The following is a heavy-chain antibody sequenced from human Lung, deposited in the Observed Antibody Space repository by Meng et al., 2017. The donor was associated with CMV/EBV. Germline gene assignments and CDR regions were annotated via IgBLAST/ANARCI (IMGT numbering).Heavy chain of an antibody. Sequence: LRLACEASGFALRQAWMNWVRQAPGKGLEWVGRIKSENDGGTTDYAASVKGRFSISRDDSTNTLFLQMDSLKSEDTGIHYCPTGSGYFWGQGALVTVSS. D-gene: IGHD2-2*03. CDR2: IKSENDGGTT. V-gene: IGHV3-15*07. CDR3: PTGSGYF. J-gene: IGHJ4*02. CDR1: GFALRQAW.